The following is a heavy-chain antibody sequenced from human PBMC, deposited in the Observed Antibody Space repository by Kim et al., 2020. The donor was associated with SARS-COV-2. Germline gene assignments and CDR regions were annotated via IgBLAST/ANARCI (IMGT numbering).Heavy chain of an antibody. V-gene: IGHV4-34*01. CDR1: GGSFSGYY. D-gene: IGHD3-22*01. J-gene: IGHJ4*02. CDR3: AIPGTYYYDSSGYSGLGY. Sequence: SETLSLTCAVYGGSFSGYYWSWIRQPPGKGLEWIGEINHSGSTNYNPSLKSRVTISVDTSKNQFSLKLSSVTAADTAVYYCAIPGTYYYDSSGYSGLGYWGQGTLVTVSS. CDR2: INHSGST.